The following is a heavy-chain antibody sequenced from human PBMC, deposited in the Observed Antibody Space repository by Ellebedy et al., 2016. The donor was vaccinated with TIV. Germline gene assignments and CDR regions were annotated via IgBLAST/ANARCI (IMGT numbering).Heavy chain of an antibody. V-gene: IGHV4-59*01. CDR1: GGSISSYY. D-gene: IGHD6-13*01. CDR3: ARSYSSRLRNFDY. CDR2: IYYSGST. Sequence: MPSETLSLTCTVSGGSISSYYWSWIRQPPGKGLEWIGYIYYSGSTNYNPSLKSRVTISVDTSKNQFSLKLSSVTAADTAVYYCARSYSSRLRNFDYWGQGTLVTVSS. J-gene: IGHJ4*02.